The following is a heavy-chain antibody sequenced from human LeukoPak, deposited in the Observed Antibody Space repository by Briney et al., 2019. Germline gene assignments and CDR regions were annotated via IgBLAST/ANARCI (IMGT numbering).Heavy chain of an antibody. Sequence: GGSLRLSCAASGFTFSNYWMSWVRQAPGKGLEWVANIKQDGNEKYYVDSVKGRFTISRDNAKNSLYLQMNSLRAEDMAMYYCARGSGTYYNYWGQGTLVTASS. CDR2: IKQDGNEK. D-gene: IGHD1-26*01. CDR3: ARGSGTYYNY. J-gene: IGHJ4*02. CDR1: GFTFSNYW. V-gene: IGHV3-7*01.